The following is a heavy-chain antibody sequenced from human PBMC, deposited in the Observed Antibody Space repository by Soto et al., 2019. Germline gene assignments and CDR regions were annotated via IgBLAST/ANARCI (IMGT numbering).Heavy chain of an antibody. CDR3: ARQGRGRQWLVQYYYGMDV. CDR1: GYSFTSYW. CDR2: IDPSDSYT. J-gene: IGHJ6*02. V-gene: IGHV5-10-1*01. D-gene: IGHD6-19*01. Sequence: PGESLKISCKGSGYSFTSYWISWVRQMPGKGLEWMGRIDPSDSYTNYSPSFQGHVTISADKSISTAYLPWSSLKASDTAMYYCARQGRGRQWLVQYYYGMDVWGQGTTVTVSS.